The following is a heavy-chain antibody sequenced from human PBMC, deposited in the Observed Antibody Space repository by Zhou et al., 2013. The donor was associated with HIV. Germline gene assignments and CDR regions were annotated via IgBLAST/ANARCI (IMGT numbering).Heavy chain of an antibody. CDR3: AREARRGDSYGYEYYFDY. CDR2: INPTGGST. V-gene: IGHV1-46*01. CDR1: GYTFTSHY. D-gene: IGHD5-18*01. J-gene: IGHJ4*02. Sequence: QVQLVQSGAEVKKPGASVKVSCKASGYTFTSHYIHWVRQAPGQGLEWMGVINPTGGSTSFGQKFQGRVTMTRDTSTSTVYMELSSLISEDTAVYFCAREARRGDSYGYEYYFDYWGQGTLVTVSS.